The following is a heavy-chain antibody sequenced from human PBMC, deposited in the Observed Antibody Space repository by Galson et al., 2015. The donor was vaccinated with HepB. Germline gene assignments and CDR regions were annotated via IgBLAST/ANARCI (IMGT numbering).Heavy chain of an antibody. D-gene: IGHD5-24*01. CDR2: IYPGDSDT. Sequence: QSGAEVKKPGESLKISCKGSGYSFTSYWIGWVRQMLGKGLEWMGIIYPGDSDTRYSPSFQGQVTISADKSISTTYLQWSSLKASDTVMYYCARQVEMATTPFDYWGQGTLVTVSS. CDR3: ARQVEMATTPFDY. V-gene: IGHV5-51*01. J-gene: IGHJ4*02. CDR1: GYSFTSYW.